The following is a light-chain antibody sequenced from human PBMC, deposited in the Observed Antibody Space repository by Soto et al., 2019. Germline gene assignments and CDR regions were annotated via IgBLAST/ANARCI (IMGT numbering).Light chain of an antibody. Sequence: DIVLTQSPVTLSLSPGERATLSCRASQTISSYLAWYQQKPGQAPRLLIYDASDRATGIPARFSGSGSGTDFTLTISSLEPEDFAVYYCQQRSNWPPAFXQGTKLDIK. CDR1: QTISSY. J-gene: IGKJ1*01. CDR2: DAS. CDR3: QQRSNWPPA. V-gene: IGKV3-11*01.